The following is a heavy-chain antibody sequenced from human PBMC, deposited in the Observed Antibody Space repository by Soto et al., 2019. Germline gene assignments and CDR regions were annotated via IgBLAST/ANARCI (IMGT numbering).Heavy chain of an antibody. D-gene: IGHD4-4*01. CDR3: AKDPDTVTTGWFDP. V-gene: IGHV3-23*01. Sequence: GGSLRLSCAASGFTXXSXXXSWVRQAPGKGLEWVSAISGSGGSTYYADSVKGRFTISRDNSKNTLYLQMNSLRAEDTAVYYCAKDPDTVTTGWFDPWGQGTLVT. CDR2: ISGSGGST. J-gene: IGHJ5*02. CDR1: GFTXXSXX.